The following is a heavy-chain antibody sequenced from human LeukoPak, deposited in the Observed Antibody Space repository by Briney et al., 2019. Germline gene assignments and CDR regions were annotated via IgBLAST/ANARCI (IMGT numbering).Heavy chain of an antibody. Sequence: PGGSLRLSCAASGFTFSTFAMSWVRQAPGKGLEWVSVISGSGDSTYYADSVKGRFTISRDNSKNTVFLQMNSLRAEDTAVYYCVKDQAGHCGGDCWDYWGQGTLVTVSS. V-gene: IGHV3-23*01. D-gene: IGHD2-21*01. CDR2: ISGSGDST. J-gene: IGHJ4*02. CDR1: GFTFSTFA. CDR3: VKDQAGHCGGDCWDY.